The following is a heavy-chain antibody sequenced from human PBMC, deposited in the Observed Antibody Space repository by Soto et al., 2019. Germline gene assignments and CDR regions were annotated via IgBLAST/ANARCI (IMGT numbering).Heavy chain of an antibody. CDR3: AHRKGYSSSSLRYYYYYMDV. CDR1: GFSLSTSGVG. V-gene: IGHV2-5*02. CDR2: IYWDDDK. Sequence: SGPTLVNPTQTLTLTCTFSGFSLSTSGVGVGWIRQPPGKALEWLALIYWDDDKRYSPSLKSRLTITKDTSKNQVVLTMTNMDPVDTATYYCAHRKGYSSSSLRYYYYYMDVWGKGTTVTVSS. D-gene: IGHD6-6*01. J-gene: IGHJ6*03.